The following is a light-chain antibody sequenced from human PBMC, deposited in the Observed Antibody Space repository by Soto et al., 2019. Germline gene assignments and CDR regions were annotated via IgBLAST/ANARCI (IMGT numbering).Light chain of an antibody. CDR1: QSVSSSY. J-gene: IGKJ4*01. V-gene: IGKV3-20*01. Sequence: IVLTQSPGTLYLSPGERATLSCRASQSVSSSYLAWYQQKPGQAPRLLIYGASSRATGIPDRFSGSGSGTDFTLTISRLEPEDFAVYYCQQYGSSPLTFGGGTKVDIK. CDR3: QQYGSSPLT. CDR2: GAS.